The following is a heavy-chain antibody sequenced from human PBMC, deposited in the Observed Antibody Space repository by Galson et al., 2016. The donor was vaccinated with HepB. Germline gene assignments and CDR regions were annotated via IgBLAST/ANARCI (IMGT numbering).Heavy chain of an antibody. D-gene: IGHD3-10*01. CDR2: ISGSGDYT. J-gene: IGHJ4*02. CDR1: GYTFDDYA. CDR3: AKHGSLLEPSYLDY. V-gene: IGHV3-23*01. Sequence: SLRLSCAASGYTFDDYAMRWVRQAPGKGLEWVSAISGSGDYTYYADSVRGRFTISRDNSKNTVYLQMDSLRAEDTAIYYCAKHGSLLEPSYLDYWGQGTLVTVSS.